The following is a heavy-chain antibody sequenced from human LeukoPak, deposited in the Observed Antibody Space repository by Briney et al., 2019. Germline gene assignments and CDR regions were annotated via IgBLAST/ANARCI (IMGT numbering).Heavy chain of an antibody. CDR3: ARHNWNDGRTY. D-gene: IGHD1-1*01. V-gene: IGHV3-74*03. CDR2: INGDGSST. CDR1: GFTFSSYW. Sequence: GGSLRLSCAASGFTFSSYWMHWVRHAPGKGLVWVSRINGDGSSTTYADSVKGRFTISRDNAKDTLYLQMNSLIAEDTAVYYCARHNWNDGRTYWGQGTLVIVSS. J-gene: IGHJ4*02.